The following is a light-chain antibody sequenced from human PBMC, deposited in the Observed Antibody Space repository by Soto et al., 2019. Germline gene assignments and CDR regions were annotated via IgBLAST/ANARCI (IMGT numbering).Light chain of an antibody. Sequence: EIVLTQSPATLSLSPGERATLSCRASQSVGRSLAWYQQKPGQAPRLLIYDASNRATGIPARFSGSVSGTDFTLTISSLEPEDFAVYYCQQRNNWTFGQGTKVEIK. CDR2: DAS. CDR1: QSVGRS. CDR3: QQRNNWT. J-gene: IGKJ1*01. V-gene: IGKV3-11*01.